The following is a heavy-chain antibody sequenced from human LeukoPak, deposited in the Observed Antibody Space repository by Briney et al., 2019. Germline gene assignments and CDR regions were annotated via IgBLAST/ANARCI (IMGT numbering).Heavy chain of an antibody. CDR3: AKDRGWNGAFDH. CDR1: GFSFSSYG. Sequence: GGSLRLSCAASGFSFSSYGMHWVRQAPGKGLEWVAVISYDGTNKDYADSVKGRFTISRDNSKNTLFLQTNSLRTEDTAVYYCAKDRGWNGAFDHWGQGTLVTVSS. D-gene: IGHD1-1*01. V-gene: IGHV3-30*18. J-gene: IGHJ4*02. CDR2: ISYDGTNK.